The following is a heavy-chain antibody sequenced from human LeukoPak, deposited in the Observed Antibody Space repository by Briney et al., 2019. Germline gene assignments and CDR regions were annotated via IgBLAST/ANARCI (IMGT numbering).Heavy chain of an antibody. Sequence: PGGSLRLSCAASGFSFSNYWMSWVRQVPGKGLEWVANIKQDGSEKYYVDSVKGRFTISRDNAKNSLSLQMNSLRAEDTAVYYCANLDTAMATGLDYWGQGTLVTVSS. V-gene: IGHV3-7*03. D-gene: IGHD5-18*01. CDR1: GFSFSNYW. CDR3: ANLDTAMATGLDY. CDR2: IKQDGSEK. J-gene: IGHJ4*02.